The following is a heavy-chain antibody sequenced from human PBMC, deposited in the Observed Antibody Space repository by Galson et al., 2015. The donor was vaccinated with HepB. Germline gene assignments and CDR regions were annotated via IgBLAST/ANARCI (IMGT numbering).Heavy chain of an antibody. Sequence: SLRLSCAASGFTFSSYDMHWVRQATGKGLEWVSAIGTAGDPYYPGSVKGRFTISRENAKNSLYLQMNSLRAGDTAVYYCARGLSRMVRGVMEGNWFDPWGQGTLVTVSS. V-gene: IGHV3-13*05. CDR3: ARGLSRMVRGVMEGNWFDP. D-gene: IGHD3-10*01. CDR2: IGTAGDP. J-gene: IGHJ5*02. CDR1: GFTFSSYD.